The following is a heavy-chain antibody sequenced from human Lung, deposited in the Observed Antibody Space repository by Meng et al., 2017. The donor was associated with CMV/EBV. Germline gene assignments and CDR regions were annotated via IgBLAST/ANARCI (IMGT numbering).Heavy chain of an antibody. Sequence: SVKVSCKASGGTFNSYVIYWVRQAPGQGLEWMGGITPISATVNYAQRFQGRVTLTTDESTNTAYMELTGLRSDDTAVYFCARWSISIQHWGQGTLVTCAS. CDR3: ARWSISIQH. D-gene: IGHD3-3*02. J-gene: IGHJ1*01. CDR2: ITPISATV. CDR1: GGTFNSYV. V-gene: IGHV1-69*05.